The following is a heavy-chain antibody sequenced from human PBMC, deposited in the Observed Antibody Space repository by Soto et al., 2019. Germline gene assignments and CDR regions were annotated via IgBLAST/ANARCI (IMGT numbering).Heavy chain of an antibody. Sequence: ASVKVSCKASGYTFTSYGISWVRQAPGQGLEWMGWISAYNGNTNYAQKLQGRVTMTTDTSTSTAYMELRSLRSDDTAVCYCARDLLLHYYDSTRHWFDPWGQGTLVTVSS. J-gene: IGHJ5*02. CDR1: GYTFTSYG. CDR2: ISAYNGNT. CDR3: ARDLLLHYYDSTRHWFDP. D-gene: IGHD3-22*01. V-gene: IGHV1-18*01.